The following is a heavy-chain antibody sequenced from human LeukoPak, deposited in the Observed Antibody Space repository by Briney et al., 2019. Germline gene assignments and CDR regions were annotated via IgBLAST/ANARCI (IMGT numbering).Heavy chain of an antibody. Sequence: GGSLRLSCAASGFTFSSYSMNWVRQAPGKGLEWVSYISSSSSTIYYADSVKGRFTISRDNAKNSLYLQMNSLRAEDTAVYYCARVAFTEIVVVPGAFDILGQGTMVTVSS. CDR3: ARVAFTEIVVVPGAFDI. V-gene: IGHV3-48*04. CDR2: ISSSSSTI. J-gene: IGHJ3*02. CDR1: GFTFSSYS. D-gene: IGHD2-2*01.